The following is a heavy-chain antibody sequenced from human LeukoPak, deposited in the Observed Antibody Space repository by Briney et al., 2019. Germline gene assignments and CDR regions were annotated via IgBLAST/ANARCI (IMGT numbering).Heavy chain of an antibody. CDR2: MNPNSGNT. V-gene: IGHV1-8*01. D-gene: IGHD2-2*01. CDR1: GYTFTSYD. J-gene: IGHJ6*02. CDR3: ARVVGYCSSTSCYYYYGMDV. Sequence: ASVTVSCKASGYTFTSYDINWVRQATGQGLEWMGWMNPNSGNTGYAQKFQGRVTMTRNTSISTANMELSSLRSEDTAVYYCARVVGYCSSTSCYYYYGMDVWGQGTTVTVSS.